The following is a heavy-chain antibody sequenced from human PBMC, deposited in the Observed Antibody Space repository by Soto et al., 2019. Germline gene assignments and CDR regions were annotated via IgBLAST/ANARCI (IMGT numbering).Heavy chain of an antibody. CDR2: INHRGRT. D-gene: IGHD5-12*01. Sequence: SETLSLTCAVYGGSFSGYYWSWIRQPPGKGLEWIGEINHRGRTNYNPSLKSRVTISVDTSKNQFSPKVYSVTAADTAVYYCARGDYTGYAYWGQGILVTVSS. J-gene: IGHJ4*02. CDR3: ARGDYTGYAY. CDR1: GGSFSGYY. V-gene: IGHV4-34*01.